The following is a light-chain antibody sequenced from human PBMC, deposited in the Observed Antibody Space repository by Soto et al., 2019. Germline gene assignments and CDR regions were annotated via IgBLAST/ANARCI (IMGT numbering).Light chain of an antibody. V-gene: IGLV4-69*01. CDR3: QTWGTGIHYV. J-gene: IGLJ1*01. Sequence: QPVLTQSPSASASLGASVKLTCTLSSGHSSYAIAWHQQQPEKGPRYLMKLNSDGSHSKGDGIPDRFSGSSSGAERYLTISSLQCEDEADYYCQTWGTGIHYVFGTGTKLTVL. CDR1: SGHSSYA. CDR2: LNSDGSH.